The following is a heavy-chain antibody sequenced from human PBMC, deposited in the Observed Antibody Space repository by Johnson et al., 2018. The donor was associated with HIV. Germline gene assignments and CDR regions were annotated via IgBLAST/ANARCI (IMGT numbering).Heavy chain of an antibody. Sequence: VQLVESGGVVVQPGGSLRLSCAASGFTFDDYAMHWVRQAPGKGLEWVSLISWDGGSTYYADSVKGRFTISRDNSKNTLYLQMNSLRAEDTAVYYCARDAGQWLDDAFDIWGQGTMVTVSS. CDR3: ARDAGQWLDDAFDI. J-gene: IGHJ3*02. D-gene: IGHD6-19*01. CDR2: ISWDGGST. V-gene: IGHV3-43D*03. CDR1: GFTFDDYA.